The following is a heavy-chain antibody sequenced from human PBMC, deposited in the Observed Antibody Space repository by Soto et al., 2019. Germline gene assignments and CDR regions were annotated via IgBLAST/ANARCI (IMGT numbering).Heavy chain of an antibody. Sequence: RRSGAGPGLTLCSYAMTSVRQTQGKGLEWVSAISGSGGSTYYADSVKGRFTISRDSSKNTLYLQMNSLRAEDTAVYYCAKGNSWSPALVLDIWGQGTMVTVSS. CDR1: GLTLCSYA. V-gene: IGHV3-23*01. D-gene: IGHD1-7*01. CDR3: AKGNSWSPALVLDI. CDR2: ISGSGGST. J-gene: IGHJ3*02.